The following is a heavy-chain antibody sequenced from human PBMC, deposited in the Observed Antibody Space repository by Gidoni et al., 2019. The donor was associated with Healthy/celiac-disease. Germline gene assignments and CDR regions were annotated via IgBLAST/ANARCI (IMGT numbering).Heavy chain of an antibody. J-gene: IGHJ4*02. CDR2: INPNSGDT. V-gene: IGHV1-2*02. Sequence: QVQLVQSGAEVKKPGASVKVSCKASGYTFTGYSLHWLRQAPGQGLEWMGWINPNSGDTNYAQNFQGRVTMTRDTSISTAYMELNRLRSDDTAVYYCARDDSSGYFYYDYWGQGTLVTVSS. CDR3: ARDDSSGYFYYDY. D-gene: IGHD3-22*01. CDR1: GYTFTGYS.